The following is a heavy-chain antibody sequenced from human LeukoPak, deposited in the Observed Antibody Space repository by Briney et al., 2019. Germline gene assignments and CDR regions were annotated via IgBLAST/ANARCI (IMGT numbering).Heavy chain of an antibody. CDR1: GFTFSSYT. V-gene: IGHV3-23*01. J-gene: IGHJ6*02. D-gene: IGHD6-13*01. Sequence: GGSLRLSCTASGFTFSSYTMSWVRQAPGKGLKWVSTISTGGGNTYYADSVKGRFTVSRDDSKNTLYLQMNSLRAEDTAVYYCARGGAAAGILTYYYYYGMDVWGQGTTVTVSS. CDR2: ISTGGGNT. CDR3: ARGGAAAGILTYYYYYGMDV.